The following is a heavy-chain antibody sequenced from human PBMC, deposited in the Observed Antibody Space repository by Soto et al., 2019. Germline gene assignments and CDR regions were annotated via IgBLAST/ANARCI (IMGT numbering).Heavy chain of an antibody. D-gene: IGHD1-1*01. CDR3: AGASGWKFDY. CDR2: VDADGSGT. CDR1: GFSFSSYG. J-gene: IGHJ4*02. V-gene: IGHV3-74*01. Sequence: EVQLVESGGGLVQPGGSLRLSCAASGFSFSSYGMHWVRQAPGTGLVWVSRVDADGSGTTYGGSVKGRFSISRDNAKNTVSLQMNNLRAEDTAVYYCAGASGWKFDYWGLGVLVTVSS.